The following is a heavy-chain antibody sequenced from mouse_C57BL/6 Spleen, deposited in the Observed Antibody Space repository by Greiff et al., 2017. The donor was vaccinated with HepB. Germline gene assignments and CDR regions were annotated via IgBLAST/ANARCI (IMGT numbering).Heavy chain of an antibody. CDR2: INPGSGGT. CDR1: GYAFTNYL. CDR3: AGGETDPFDY. D-gene: IGHD3-2*01. J-gene: IGHJ2*01. V-gene: IGHV1-54*01. Sequence: VQLQQSGAELVRPGTSVKVSCKASGYAFTNYLIEWVKQRPGQGLEWIGVINPGSGGTNYNEKFKGKATLTADKSSSTAYRQLSSLTSEDSAVYFCAGGETDPFDYWGQGTTLTVSS.